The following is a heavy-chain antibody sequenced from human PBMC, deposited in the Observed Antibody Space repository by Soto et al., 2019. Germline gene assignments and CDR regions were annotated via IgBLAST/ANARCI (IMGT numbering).Heavy chain of an antibody. J-gene: IGHJ4*02. V-gene: IGHV4-38-2*02. D-gene: IGHD7-27*01. CDR1: GYSISSGYY. CDR2: IYHSGST. Sequence: SETLSLTCTVSGYSISSGYYWGWIRQPPGKGLEWIGSIYHSGSTYYNPSLKSRVTISVDTSKNQFSLKLSSVTAADTAVYYCARVATQTGEMANWGQGTLVTVSS. CDR3: ARVATQTGEMAN.